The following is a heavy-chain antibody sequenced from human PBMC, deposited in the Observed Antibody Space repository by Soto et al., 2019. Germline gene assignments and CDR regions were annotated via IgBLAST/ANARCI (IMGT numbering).Heavy chain of an antibody. CDR1: GGSISSGDYY. D-gene: IGHD2-21*02. J-gene: IGHJ6*02. CDR2: IYYSGST. CDR3: AREYCGGDCKPYYYYGMDV. Sequence: QVQLQESGPGLVKPSQTLSLTCTVSGGSISSGDYYWSWIRQPPGKGLEWIGYIYYSGSTYYNPSRKGRVTISVDKSKNQFSLKLSSVTAADTAVYYCAREYCGGDCKPYYYYGMDVWGQGTTVTVSS. V-gene: IGHV4-30-4*01.